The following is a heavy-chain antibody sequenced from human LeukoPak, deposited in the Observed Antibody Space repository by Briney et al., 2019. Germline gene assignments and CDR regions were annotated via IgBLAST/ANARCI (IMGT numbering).Heavy chain of an antibody. Sequence: PGESLKISCKGSGYSFTSYWIGWVRPMPGKGLEWMGIIYPGDSDTRYSPSFQGQVTISADKSISTAYLQWSSLKASDTAMYYCARGVRGVITLSYYFDYWGQGTLVTVSS. CDR1: GYSFTSYW. D-gene: IGHD3-10*01. CDR3: ARGVRGVITLSYYFDY. J-gene: IGHJ4*02. V-gene: IGHV5-51*01. CDR2: IYPGDSDT.